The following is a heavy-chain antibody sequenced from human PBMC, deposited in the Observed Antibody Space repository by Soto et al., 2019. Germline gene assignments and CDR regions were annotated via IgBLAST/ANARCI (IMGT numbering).Heavy chain of an antibody. V-gene: IGHV3-23*01. CDR3: AKGSWLAAAGALFDY. J-gene: IGHJ4*02. CDR2: ISGSGGST. Sequence: GGSLRLSCAASGFTFSSYAMSWVRQAPGKGLEWVSAISGSGGSTYYADSVKGRFTISRDNSKNTLYLQMNSLRAEDTAVYYWAKGSWLAAAGALFDYWGQGTLVTVSS. CDR1: GFTFSSYA. D-gene: IGHD6-13*01.